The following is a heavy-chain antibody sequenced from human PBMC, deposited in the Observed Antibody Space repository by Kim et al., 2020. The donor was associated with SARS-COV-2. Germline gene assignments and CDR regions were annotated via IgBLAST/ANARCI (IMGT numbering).Heavy chain of an antibody. CDR2: ISYDGSNK. V-gene: IGHV3-30*18. CDR3: AKEGYYYDSSGYPFFDI. CDR1: GFTFSSYG. D-gene: IGHD3-22*01. Sequence: GGSLRLSCAASGFTFSSYGMHWVRQAPGKGLEWVAVISYDGSNKYYADSVKGRFTISRDNSKNTLYLQMNSLRAEDTAVYYCAKEGYYYDSSGYPFFDIWGQGTMVTVSS. J-gene: IGHJ3*02.